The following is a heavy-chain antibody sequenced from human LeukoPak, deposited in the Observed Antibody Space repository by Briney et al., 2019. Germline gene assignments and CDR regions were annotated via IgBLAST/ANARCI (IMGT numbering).Heavy chain of an antibody. CDR2: IYYSGST. CDR3: AINSGWENYYYYYYMDV. Sequence: PSETLSLTCTVSGDSISSSSYDWGWIRQPPGKGLEWIGSIYYSGSTYYNPSLKSRVTISVDTSKNQFSLNLSSVTAADTAVYYCAINSGWENYYYYYYMDVWGKGTTVTVSS. V-gene: IGHV4-39*01. J-gene: IGHJ6*03. CDR1: GDSISSSSYD. D-gene: IGHD6-19*01.